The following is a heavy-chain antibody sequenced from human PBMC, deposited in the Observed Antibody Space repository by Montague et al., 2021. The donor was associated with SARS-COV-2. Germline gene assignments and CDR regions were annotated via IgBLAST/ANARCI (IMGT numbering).Heavy chain of an antibody. Sequence: SETLSLTCIVSGESIDRDTYYWGWIRQSPGKGLEWIGSLSPSGSTYYNPSPRSRVTISMDTSKNHFSLKVNSVTATDTAVYFCARPGSVSGWFYFDDWGQGPLVPVPS. V-gene: IGHV4-39*02. J-gene: IGHJ4*02. CDR3: ARPGSVSGWFYFDD. CDR1: GESIDRDTYY. D-gene: IGHD6-19*01. CDR2: LSPSGST.